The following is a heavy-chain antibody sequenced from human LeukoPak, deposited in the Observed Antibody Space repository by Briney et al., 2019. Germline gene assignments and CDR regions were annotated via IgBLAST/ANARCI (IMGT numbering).Heavy chain of an antibody. CDR1: GFTFNRRG. V-gene: IGHV3-30*02. D-gene: IGHD3-22*01. CDR2: IRYDGGET. Sequence: GGSLRLSCAASGFTFNRRGMHWVRQAPGKGLEWVAFIRYDGGETFYADFVKGRFTISRDNSKNTLSLQLNTLRPEDTALYYCAKGGGYYANYVTPSNRLDPWGQGTLVTVSS. J-gene: IGHJ5*02. CDR3: AKGGGYYANYVTPSNRLDP.